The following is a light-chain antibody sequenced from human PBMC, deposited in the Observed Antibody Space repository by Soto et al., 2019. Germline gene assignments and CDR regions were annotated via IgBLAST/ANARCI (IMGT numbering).Light chain of an antibody. V-gene: IGKV3-11*01. J-gene: IGKJ5*01. CDR3: QQRSVWPPSIT. CDR1: QSVSTS. CDR2: AAS. Sequence: EVLLTQSPATLSLSPGERATLSCRASQSVSTSLAWYQQHPGQAPRLLIFAASTRATGIPARFSGSGSETDFTLTISSLEPEDFAVYYGQQRSVWPPSITFGQGTRLEI.